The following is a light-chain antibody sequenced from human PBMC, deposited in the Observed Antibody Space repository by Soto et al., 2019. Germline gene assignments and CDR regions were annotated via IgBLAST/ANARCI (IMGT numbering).Light chain of an antibody. CDR2: DAS. Sequence: DIQMTQSPSTLSGSVGDRVTITCRASQTISSWLAWYQQKPGKAPKLLIYDASTLESGVPSRFSGSGSGTEFTLTISSLQPEDSEAYFCQQYNNWPFSFGQGTRLEIK. CDR3: QQYNNWPFS. J-gene: IGKJ5*01. CDR1: QTISSW. V-gene: IGKV1-5*01.